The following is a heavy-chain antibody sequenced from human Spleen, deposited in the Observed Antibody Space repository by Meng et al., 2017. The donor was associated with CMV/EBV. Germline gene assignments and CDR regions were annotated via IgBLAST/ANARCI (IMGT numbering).Heavy chain of an antibody. D-gene: IGHD2-21*01. Sequence: GESLKISCAASGFTFSSYAMSRVRQAPGKGLEWVSIIYRGGTSTYYAESVKGRFTISRDNSKNTLYLQMNSLRAEDTAVYYCAKGWTYCGGDCSPGGDYWGQGTLVTVSS. CDR3: AKGWTYCGGDCSPGGDY. V-gene: IGHV3-23*03. J-gene: IGHJ4*02. CDR2: IYRGGTST. CDR1: GFTFSSYA.